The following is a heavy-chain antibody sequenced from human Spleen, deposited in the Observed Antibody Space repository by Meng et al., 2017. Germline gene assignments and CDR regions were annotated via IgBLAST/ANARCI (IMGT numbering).Heavy chain of an antibody. Sequence: QVQLVQAGAEVKRPGASVTVSCKASGYTYTHYQMDWVRQAPGQGLEWMGWIHPSGHANCAEKFQGRVTMTTDTSTTTAYMELRSLRFDDSALYYCVKHDSFWSLDSWGQGTLVTVSS. D-gene: IGHD2-8*02. CDR1: GYTYTHYQ. CDR2: IHPSGHA. J-gene: IGHJ4*02. V-gene: IGHV1-18*01. CDR3: VKHDSFWSLDS.